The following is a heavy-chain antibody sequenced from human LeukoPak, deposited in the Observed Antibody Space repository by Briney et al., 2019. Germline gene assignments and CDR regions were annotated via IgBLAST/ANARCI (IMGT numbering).Heavy chain of an antibody. V-gene: IGHV3-72*01. CDR2: IRNKANRYTT. CDR1: GFTFSDHY. J-gene: IGHJ3*02. Sequence: GGSLRLSCAASGFTFSDHYMDWVRQAPGKGLEWVGRIRNKANRYTTEYAASVKGRFTFSRDDSKNSLYLQMNSLKTEDTAMYYCAGTSGSYSGGAFDIWGRGTMVTVSS. D-gene: IGHD1-26*01. CDR3: AGTSGSYSGGAFDI.